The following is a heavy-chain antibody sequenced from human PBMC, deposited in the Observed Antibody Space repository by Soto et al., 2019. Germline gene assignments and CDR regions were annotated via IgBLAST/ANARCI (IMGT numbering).Heavy chain of an antibody. D-gene: IGHD1-26*01. Sequence: QVQLVQSGAEVRKPGASVTVSCRSSGDSFNDYYIHWVRQAPGQGFEWMGWINPNGGVTKYAQKFQGWVSMTRDTSIRTVYMQLSRLRSDDTAVYYCARESGGATATVDYGYFYMDVWGTGTTVTVSS. CDR1: GDSFNDYY. CDR3: ARESGGATATVDYGYFYMDV. CDR2: INPNGGVT. J-gene: IGHJ6*03. V-gene: IGHV1-2*04.